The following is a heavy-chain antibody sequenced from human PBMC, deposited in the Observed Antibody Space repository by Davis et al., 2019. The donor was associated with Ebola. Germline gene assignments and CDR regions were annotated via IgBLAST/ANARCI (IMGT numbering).Heavy chain of an antibody. CDR2: ISYDGSNK. D-gene: IGHD1-26*01. J-gene: IGHJ6*02. CDR3: AKDVYSGSQSDLYYYYYGMDV. V-gene: IGHV3-30*18. Sequence: PGGSLRLSCAASGFTFSSYGMHWVRQAPGKGLEWVAVISYDGSNKYYADSEKGRFTISRDNSKNTLYLQMNSLRAEDTAIYYCAKDVYSGSQSDLYYYYYGMDVWGQGTTVTVSS. CDR1: GFTFSSYG.